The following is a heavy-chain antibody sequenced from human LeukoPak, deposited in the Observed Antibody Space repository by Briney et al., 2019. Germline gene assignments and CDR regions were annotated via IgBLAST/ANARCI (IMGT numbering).Heavy chain of an antibody. Sequence: GGSLRLSCAVSGFTVSSNYMSWVRQAPGKGLEWVSVIYSGGSTYYADSVKGRFTISRDSSKNTLYLQMNSLTAEDTAVYYCARGQSDTAMAIDYWGQGTLVTVSS. CDR2: IYSGGST. CDR1: GFTVSSNY. CDR3: ARGQSDTAMAIDY. V-gene: IGHV3-66*01. D-gene: IGHD5-18*01. J-gene: IGHJ4*02.